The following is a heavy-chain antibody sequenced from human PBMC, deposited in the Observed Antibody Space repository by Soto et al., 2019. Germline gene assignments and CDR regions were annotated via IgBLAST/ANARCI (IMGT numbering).Heavy chain of an antibody. CDR3: ARVGESGSYIPSFDY. J-gene: IGHJ4*02. V-gene: IGHV1-69*01. CDR2: IIPIFGTA. D-gene: IGHD1-26*01. Sequence: QVQLVQSGAEVKKPGSSVKVSCKASGGTFSSYAISWVRQAPGQGLEWMGGIIPIFGTANYAQKFQGRVTISADESTSTAYMELSSLRSEDTAVYYCARVGESGSYIPSFDYWGQGTLVTVSS. CDR1: GGTFSSYA.